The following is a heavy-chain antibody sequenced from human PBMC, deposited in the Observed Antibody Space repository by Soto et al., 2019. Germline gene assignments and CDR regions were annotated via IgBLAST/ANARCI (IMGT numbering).Heavy chain of an antibody. D-gene: IGHD6-6*01. J-gene: IGHJ4*02. CDR3: ARGSDEQLNFDY. V-gene: IGHV4-59*08. Sequence: SETLSLTCTVSGGSISSYYWSWIRQPPGKGLEWIGYIYYSGSTNYNPSLKSRVTISVDTSKNQFSLKLSSVTAAYTAVYYCARGSDEQLNFDYWGQGTLVTVSS. CDR1: GGSISSYY. CDR2: IYYSGST.